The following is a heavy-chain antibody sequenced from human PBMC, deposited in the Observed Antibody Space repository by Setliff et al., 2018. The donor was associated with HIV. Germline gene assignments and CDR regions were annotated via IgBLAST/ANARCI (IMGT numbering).Heavy chain of an antibody. CDR1: GYTFTSYG. CDR2: ISAYNGNT. J-gene: IGHJ4*02. CDR3: AREICITIFWGPEAGSCYFDY. Sequence: VASVKVSCKASGYTFTSYGISWVRQAPGQGLEWMGWISAYNGNTNYAQKLQGRVTMTTDTSTSTAYMELRSLRSDDTAVYYCAREICITIFWGPEAGSCYFDYWGQGTLVTVSS. V-gene: IGHV1-18*01. D-gene: IGHD3-9*01.